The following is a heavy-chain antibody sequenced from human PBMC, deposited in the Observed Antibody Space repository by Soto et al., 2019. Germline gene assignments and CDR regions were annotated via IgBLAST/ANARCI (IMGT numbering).Heavy chain of an antibody. D-gene: IGHD3-10*01. J-gene: IGHJ4*02. V-gene: IGHV1-69*13. CDR3: AREKGDYYGSGSYLDY. CDR1: GGTFSSYA. Sequence: GASVKVSCKASGGTFSSYAISWVRQAPGQGLEWMGGIIPIFGTANYAQKFQGRVTITADESTSTAYMELSSLRSEDTAVYYCAREKGDYYGSGSYLDYWGQGTLVTVSS. CDR2: IIPIFGTA.